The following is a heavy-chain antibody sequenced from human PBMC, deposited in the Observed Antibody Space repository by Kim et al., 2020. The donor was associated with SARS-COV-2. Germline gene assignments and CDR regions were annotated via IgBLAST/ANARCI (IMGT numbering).Heavy chain of an antibody. J-gene: IGHJ6*02. D-gene: IGHD2-15*01. Sequence: GGSLRLSCAASGFTFDDYAMHWVRQAPGKGLEWVSGISWNSGSIGYADSVKGRFTISRDNAKNSLYLQMNSLRAEDTALYYCAKVTRIVAATVDYYGMDVWGQGTTVTVSS. CDR2: ISWNSGSI. CDR1: GFTFDDYA. CDR3: AKVTRIVAATVDYYGMDV. V-gene: IGHV3-9*01.